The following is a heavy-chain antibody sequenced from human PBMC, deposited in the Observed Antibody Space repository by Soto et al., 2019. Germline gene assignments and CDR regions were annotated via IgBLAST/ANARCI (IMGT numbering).Heavy chain of an antibody. Sequence: QVQLQESGPGLVKPSQTLSLTCTVSGGSISSGGYYWSWIRQHPGKGLEWIGYIYYSGSTYYNPSLKSRVTISVDTSKNQFSLKLSSVTAADTAVYYCARGGRGYSYGYDWYFDLWGRGTLVTVSS. CDR3: ARGGRGYSYGYDWYFDL. D-gene: IGHD5-18*01. CDR2: IYYSGST. CDR1: GGSISSGGYY. V-gene: IGHV4-31*03. J-gene: IGHJ2*01.